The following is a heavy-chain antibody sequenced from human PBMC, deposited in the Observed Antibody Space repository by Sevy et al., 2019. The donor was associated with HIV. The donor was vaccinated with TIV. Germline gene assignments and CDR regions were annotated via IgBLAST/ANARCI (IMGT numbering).Heavy chain of an antibody. CDR3: ARTRDRDWNFVIDY. D-gene: IGHD1-7*01. CDR1: GGCISSGAYY. Sequence: SETLSLTCSVSGGCISSGAYYWAWIRQPPGQGQEWIGYMYYTGSTYYNPSLKSRLTISADTSKSQFSLNLSSVTAADTAVYYCARTRDRDWNFVIDYWGQGTLVTVSS. V-gene: IGHV4-30-4*01. J-gene: IGHJ4*02. CDR2: MYYTGST.